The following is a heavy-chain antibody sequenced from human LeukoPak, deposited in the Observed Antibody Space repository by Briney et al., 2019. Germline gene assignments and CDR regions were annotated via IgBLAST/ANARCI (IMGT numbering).Heavy chain of an antibody. J-gene: IGHJ4*02. D-gene: IGHD2-21*02. Sequence: PSETLSLTCTVSGGSISSSSYYWGWIRQPPGKGLEWIGSIYYSGSTYYNPSLKSRVTISVDTSKNQFSLKLSSVTAADTAVYYCARQHIVVVTARFGFDYWGQGTPVTVSS. CDR1: GGSISSSSYY. V-gene: IGHV4-39*01. CDR3: ARQHIVVVTARFGFDY. CDR2: IYYSGST.